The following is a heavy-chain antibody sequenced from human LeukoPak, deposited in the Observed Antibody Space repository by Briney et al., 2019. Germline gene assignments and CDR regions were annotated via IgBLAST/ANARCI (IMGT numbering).Heavy chain of an antibody. Sequence: GGSLRLSCAASGVTFSNYAMSWVRQAPTKGLEWVSTISGTGDGTYYADSVKGRFTISRDYSKNTLYLQMNSLRAEDTAVYYCAKIQYQLPPARWPSIYWGQGTLVTVSS. V-gene: IGHV3-23*01. CDR2: ISGTGDGT. D-gene: IGHD2-2*01. J-gene: IGHJ4*02. CDR1: GVTFSNYA. CDR3: AKIQYQLPPARWPSIY.